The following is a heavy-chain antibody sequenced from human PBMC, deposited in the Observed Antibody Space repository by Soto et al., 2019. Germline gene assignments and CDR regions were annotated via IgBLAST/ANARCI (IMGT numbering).Heavy chain of an antibody. D-gene: IGHD4-17*01. CDR3: ASTVGYFDY. CDR2: IYYSGST. Sequence: SETLSLTCTVSGGSISSGGYSWSWIRQPPGKGLEWIGYIYYSGSTNYNPSLKSRVTISVDTSKNQFSLKLSSVTAADTAVYYCASTVGYFDYWGQGTLVTVSS. V-gene: IGHV4-61*08. CDR1: GGSISSGGYS. J-gene: IGHJ4*02.